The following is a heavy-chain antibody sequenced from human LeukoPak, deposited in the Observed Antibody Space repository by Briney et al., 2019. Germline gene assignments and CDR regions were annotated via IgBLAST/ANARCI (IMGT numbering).Heavy chain of an antibody. CDR3: ARLNWQQVIGGFDY. Sequence: PGGSLRLSCAASGFTVSSNYMSWVRQAPGKGLEWIGSIYYSGSTYYNPSLKSRVIISVDTTKNQFSLKLSSVTAADTAVYYCARLNWQQVIGGFDYWGQGTLVTVSS. D-gene: IGHD2-21*01. V-gene: IGHV4-39*01. J-gene: IGHJ4*02. CDR1: GFTVSSNY. CDR2: IYYSGST.